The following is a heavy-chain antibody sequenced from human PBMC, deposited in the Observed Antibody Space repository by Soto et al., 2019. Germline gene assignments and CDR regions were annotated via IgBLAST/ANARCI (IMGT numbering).Heavy chain of an antibody. V-gene: IGHV3-33*01. CDR1: GFTLRRFG. Sequence: GGYLRDSYTASGFTLRRFGVHWVRQAPGKGLEWVAVIRHDGSKTSFIDSVKGRFTISRDNHRNEVVLQMDSLRADDTAVYRCARDVRAGATYSGSSYYHTGLWG. CDR3: ARDVRAGATYSGSSYYHTGL. D-gene: IGHD2-15*01. CDR2: IRHDGSKT. J-gene: IGHJ6*01.